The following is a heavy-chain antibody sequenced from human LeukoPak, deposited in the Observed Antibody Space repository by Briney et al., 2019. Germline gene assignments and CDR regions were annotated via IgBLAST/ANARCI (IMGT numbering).Heavy chain of an antibody. J-gene: IGHJ6*02. V-gene: IGHV1-8*01. CDR2: MNPNSGNT. CDR3: ARGGYYDFWSGYSNYGMDV. Sequence: ASVKVSCEASGYTFTSYDINWVRQATGQGLEWMGWMNPNSGNTGYAQKFQGRVTMTRNTSISTAYMELSSLRSEDTAVYYCARGGYYDFWSGYSNYGMDVWGQGTTVTVSS. CDR1: GYTFTSYD. D-gene: IGHD3-3*01.